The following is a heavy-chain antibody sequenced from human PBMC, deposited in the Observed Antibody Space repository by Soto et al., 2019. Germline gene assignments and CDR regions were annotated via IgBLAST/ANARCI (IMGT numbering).Heavy chain of an antibody. CDR1: GGSISSYY. Sequence: SETLSLTXTVSGGSISSYYWSWIRQPAGKGLEWIGRIYTSGSTNYNPSLKSRVTMSVDTSKNQFSLKLSSVTAADTAVYYCARAMVRGVMIGFDYWGQGTLVTVSS. J-gene: IGHJ4*02. D-gene: IGHD3-10*01. V-gene: IGHV4-4*07. CDR3: ARAMVRGVMIGFDY. CDR2: IYTSGST.